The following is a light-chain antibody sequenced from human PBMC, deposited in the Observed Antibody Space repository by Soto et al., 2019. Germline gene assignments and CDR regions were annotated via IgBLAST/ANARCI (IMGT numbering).Light chain of an antibody. J-gene: IGLJ2*01. CDR2: QDS. Sequence: SYELTQPPSVSVSPGQIASITCSGDKLGDKYACWYQQKPGQSPVLVLYQDSKRPSRIPERFSGSNSGNTATLTISGTQAMDEADYYCQAWDGFIGVFGGGTKLTVL. CDR3: QAWDGFIGV. V-gene: IGLV3-1*01. CDR1: KLGDKY.